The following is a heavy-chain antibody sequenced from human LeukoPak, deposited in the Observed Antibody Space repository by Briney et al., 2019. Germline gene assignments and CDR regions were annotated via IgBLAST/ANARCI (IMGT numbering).Heavy chain of an antibody. V-gene: IGHV4-4*07. J-gene: IGHJ5*02. Sequence: SETLSLTCTVSGGSISSYYWSWIRQPAGKGLEWIGRIYTSGSTNYNPSLKSRVTMSVDTSKNQFSLKLTSLTAADTAIYYCAKLPTGFPNWFDPWGQGTLVTVSS. CDR1: GGSISSYY. CDR2: IYTSGST. CDR3: AKLPTGFPNWFDP. D-gene: IGHD4-23*01.